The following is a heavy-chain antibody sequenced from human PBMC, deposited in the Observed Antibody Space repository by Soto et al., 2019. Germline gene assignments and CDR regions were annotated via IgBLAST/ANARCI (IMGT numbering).Heavy chain of an antibody. CDR2: IWYDGSNK. J-gene: IGHJ4*02. CDR1: GFTFSSYG. D-gene: IGHD2-15*01. V-gene: IGHV3-33*01. CDR3: ARGRIGYCSGGSCLFFDY. Sequence: VQLVESGGGVVQPGRSLRLSCAASGFTFSSYGMHWVRQAPGKGLEWVAVIWYDGSNKYYADSVKGRFTISRDNSKNTLYLQMNSLRAEDTAVYYCARGRIGYCSGGSCLFFDYWGQGTLVTVSS.